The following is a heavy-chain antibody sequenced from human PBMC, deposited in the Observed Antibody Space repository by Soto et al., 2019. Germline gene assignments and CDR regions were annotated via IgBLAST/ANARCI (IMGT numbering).Heavy chain of an antibody. CDR2: IIPIFGTA. V-gene: IGHV1-69*13. D-gene: IGHD5-12*01. J-gene: IGHJ4*02. CDR1: GGTFSSYA. Sequence: SVKVSCKASGGTFSSYAISWVRQAPGQGLEWMGGIIPIFGTANYAQKFQGRVTITADESTSTAYMELSSLRSEDTAVYYCAPDLNSGYTISGYWGQGTLVTVSS. CDR3: APDLNSGYTISGY.